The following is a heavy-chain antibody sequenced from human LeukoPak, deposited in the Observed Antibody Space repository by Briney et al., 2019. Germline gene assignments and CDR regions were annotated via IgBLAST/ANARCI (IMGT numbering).Heavy chain of an antibody. Sequence: GGSLRLSCAASGFTFTKYWMTWVRQAPGKGLEWVGNIKQDGSDKNYMDSVKGRFTISRDNTKNSVYLQMSSLRAEDTAVYYCAREVWGPEYWGQGTLITVSS. CDR1: GFTFTKYW. V-gene: IGHV3-7*01. J-gene: IGHJ4*02. D-gene: IGHD1-14*01. CDR2: IKQDGSDK. CDR3: AREVWGPEY.